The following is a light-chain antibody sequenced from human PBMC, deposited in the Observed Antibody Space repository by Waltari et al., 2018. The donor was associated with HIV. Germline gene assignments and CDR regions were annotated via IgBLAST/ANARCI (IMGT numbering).Light chain of an antibody. V-gene: IGLV2-23*02. CDR1: SSNVGTYNL. CDR2: EVK. Sequence: HSALTQPASVSGSPGQSITISCTGTSSNVGTYNLVSWYQQHPGTAPKLLISEVKRRPSGLSVRFSGSKSGNTASLTVSGLQAEDEAIYYCCSYAGSDTLVFGGGTSLTIL. J-gene: IGLJ3*02. CDR3: CSYAGSDTLV.